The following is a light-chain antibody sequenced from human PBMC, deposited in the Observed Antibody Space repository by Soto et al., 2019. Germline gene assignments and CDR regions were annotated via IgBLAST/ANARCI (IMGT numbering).Light chain of an antibody. Sequence: DVVMTQSPLSLPVTLGQPASISCRSSQSLVYSDGNSYLNWFPQRPGQSPRRLIYNVSNRDSGVPDRFSGSGSGTDCTLKISRVEAEDVGVYYCMQGTHWPPSFGQGTKVEIK. CDR2: NVS. V-gene: IGKV2-30*01. CDR1: QSLVYSDGNSY. J-gene: IGKJ1*01. CDR3: MQGTHWPPS.